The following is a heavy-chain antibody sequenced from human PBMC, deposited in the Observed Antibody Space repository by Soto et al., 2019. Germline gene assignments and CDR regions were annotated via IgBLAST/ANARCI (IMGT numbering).Heavy chain of an antibody. CDR3: ARATNYYYGMDV. J-gene: IGHJ6*02. Sequence: SVRVSCMSSGSTLTSYDISWVRRAPGQGLEWMGGIIPIFGTANYAQKFQGRVTITADESTSTAYMELSSLRSDVTAVYYCARATNYYYGMDVWGQGTTVTVSS. CDR1: GSTLTSYD. D-gene: IGHD1-1*01. V-gene: IGHV1-69*13. CDR2: IIPIFGTA.